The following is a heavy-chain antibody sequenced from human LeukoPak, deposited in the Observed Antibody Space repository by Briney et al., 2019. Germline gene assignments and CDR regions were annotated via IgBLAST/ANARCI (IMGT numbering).Heavy chain of an antibody. J-gene: IGHJ5*02. Sequence: PSETLSLTCTVSGGSISSYYWSWIRQPAGKGLEWIGRIYTSGGTNYNPSPKSRITMSVDTSKNQFSLKLSSVTAADTAVYYCANDSSGYYNWFDPWGQGTLVTVSS. CDR2: IYTSGGT. V-gene: IGHV4-4*07. D-gene: IGHD3-22*01. CDR3: ANDSSGYYNWFDP. CDR1: GGSISSYY.